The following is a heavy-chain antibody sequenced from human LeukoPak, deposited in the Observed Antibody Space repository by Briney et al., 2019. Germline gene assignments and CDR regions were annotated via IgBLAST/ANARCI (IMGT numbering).Heavy chain of an antibody. Sequence: SETLSLTCTVSGGPISDYYWSWIRQPPGKGLEWIGYIYYRGSTNYNPSLKSRVTISVDTSKNQFSLKLSSVTAAATAVYYCARHGEYSSGYFDYWGQGTLVTVSS. CDR2: IYYRGST. CDR1: GGPISDYY. J-gene: IGHJ4*02. D-gene: IGHD6-19*01. V-gene: IGHV4-59*08. CDR3: ARHGEYSSGYFDY.